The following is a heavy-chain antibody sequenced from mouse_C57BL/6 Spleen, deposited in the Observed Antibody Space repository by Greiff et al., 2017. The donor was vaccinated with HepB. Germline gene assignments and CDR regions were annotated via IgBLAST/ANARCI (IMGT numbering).Heavy chain of an antibody. CDR3: ARGTIVTLFYAMDY. V-gene: IGHV1-80*01. CDR2: IYPGDGDT. Sequence: QVQLKQSGAELVKPGASVKISCKASGYAFSSYWMNWVKQRPGKGLEWIGQIYPGDGDTNYNGKFKGKATLTADKSSSTAYMQLSSLTSEDSAVYFCARGTIVTLFYAMDYWGQGTSVTVSS. J-gene: IGHJ4*01. D-gene: IGHD2-5*01. CDR1: GYAFSSYW.